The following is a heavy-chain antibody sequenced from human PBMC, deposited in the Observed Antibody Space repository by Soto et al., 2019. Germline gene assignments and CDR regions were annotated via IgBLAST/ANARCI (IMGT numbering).Heavy chain of an antibody. V-gene: IGHV4-34*01. CDR2: INHSGST. D-gene: IGHD6-6*01. Sequence: SETLSLTCAVYGGSFSGYYWSWIRQPPGKGLEWIGEINHSGSTNYNPSLKSRVTISVGTSKNQFSLKLSSVTAADTAVYYCAREISSSGFDPWGQGTLVTVSS. J-gene: IGHJ5*02. CDR1: GGSFSGYY. CDR3: AREISSSGFDP.